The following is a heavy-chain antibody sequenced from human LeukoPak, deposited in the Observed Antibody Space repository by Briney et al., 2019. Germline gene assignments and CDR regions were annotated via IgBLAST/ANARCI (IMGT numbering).Heavy chain of an antibody. CDR3: AREGRDGYNSEAAFDY. Sequence: GASVKVSCKASGGTFSSYAISWVRQAPGQGLEWMGGIIPIFGTANYAQKFQGRDTITADESTSTAYMELSSLRSEDTAVYYCAREGRDGYNSEAAFDYWGQGTLVTVSS. CDR1: GGTFSSYA. CDR2: IIPIFGTA. V-gene: IGHV1-69*13. J-gene: IGHJ4*02. D-gene: IGHD5-24*01.